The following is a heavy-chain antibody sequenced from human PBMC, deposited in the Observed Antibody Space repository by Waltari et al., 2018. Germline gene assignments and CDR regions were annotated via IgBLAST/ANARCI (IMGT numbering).Heavy chain of an antibody. CDR1: GYTFTGYY. CDR2: INPNSGGT. Sequence: QVQLVQSGAEVKKPGASVKVSCKASGYTFTGYYMHWVRQAPGPGLEWMGRINPNSGGTNYAQKFQGRVTMTRDTSISTAYMELSRLRSDDTAVYYCARDRIAAAGNLYYYGMDVWGQGTTVTVSS. CDR3: ARDRIAAAGNLYYYGMDV. V-gene: IGHV1-2*06. J-gene: IGHJ6*02. D-gene: IGHD6-13*01.